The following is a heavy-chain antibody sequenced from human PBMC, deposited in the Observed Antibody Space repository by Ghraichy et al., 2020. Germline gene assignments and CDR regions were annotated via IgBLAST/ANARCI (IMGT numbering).Heavy chain of an antibody. Sequence: GGSLRLSCAASGFSFSNYAMSWVRQAPGEGLEWVSGFSATRGTTFYAESVKGRFTISRDDSKNTLYLQLNSLRAEDTAVYYCAKTVAARRTYYFDFWGRGTLVTVSS. J-gene: IGHJ4*02. CDR2: FSATRGTT. CDR3: AKTVAARRTYYFDF. D-gene: IGHD6-6*01. CDR1: GFSFSNYA. V-gene: IGHV3-23*01.